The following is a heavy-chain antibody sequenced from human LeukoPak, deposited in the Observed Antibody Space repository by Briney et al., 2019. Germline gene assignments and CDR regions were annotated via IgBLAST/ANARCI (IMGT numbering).Heavy chain of an antibody. CDR2: INPNRGGT. D-gene: IGHD1-14*01. CDR3: ARVNSWTEEPDTGFDY. V-gene: IGHV1-2*02. Sequence: ASVKVSCKASGYTFTGYYMHWVRQAPGQGLEWMGWINPNRGGTNYAQKFQGRVTMTRDTSISTAYMELSRLRSDDTAVYYCARVNSWTEEPDTGFDYWGQGTLVIVSS. CDR1: GYTFTGYY. J-gene: IGHJ4*02.